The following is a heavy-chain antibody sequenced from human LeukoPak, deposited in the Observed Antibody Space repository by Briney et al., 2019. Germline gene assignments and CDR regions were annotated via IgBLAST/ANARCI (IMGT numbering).Heavy chain of an antibody. D-gene: IGHD2-2*01. J-gene: IGHJ6*03. V-gene: IGHV1-69*05. CDR3: ARGPDIVVVPAAMPSYYYYMDV. CDR2: IIPIFGTA. Sequence: SVKVSCKASGGTFSSYAISWVRQAPGQGLEWMGGIIPIFGTANYAQKFQGRVTITTDESTSTAYMELSSLRSEDTAVYYCARGPDIVVVPAAMPSYYYYMDVWGKGTTVTVSS. CDR1: GGTFSSYA.